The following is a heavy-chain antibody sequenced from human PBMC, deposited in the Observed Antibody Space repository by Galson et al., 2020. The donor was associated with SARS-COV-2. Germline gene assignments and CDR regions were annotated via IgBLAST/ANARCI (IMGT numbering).Heavy chain of an antibody. Sequence: SETLSLTCTVSGGSISSNNYYWGWIRQPPGKGLEWIGSMFYIGSTYYNPSTRSRVTMSVDTSKNQVSLELSSVTAADTAVYYCARHLLVGPTTYIWFDTGGQGILVTVSS. CDR2: MFYIGST. J-gene: IGHJ5*02. CDR1: GGSISSNNYY. CDR3: ARHLLVGPTTYIWFDT. D-gene: IGHD1-26*01. V-gene: IGHV4-39*01.